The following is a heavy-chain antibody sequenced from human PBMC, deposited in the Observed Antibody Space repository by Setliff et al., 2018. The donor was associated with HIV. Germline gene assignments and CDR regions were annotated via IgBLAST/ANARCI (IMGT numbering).Heavy chain of an antibody. CDR3: ARDGRHSFGYNWFDP. V-gene: IGHV4-61*10. CDR2: IYSSGST. Sequence: SETLSLTCTVSGGSISSGNYYWSWIRQPAGKGLEWIGRIYSSGSTNYNPSLKSRVTISLDTSKNQFSLKVNSVTAADTAVYYCARDGRHSFGYNWFDPWGQGTLVTSPQ. CDR1: GGSISSGNYY. D-gene: IGHD5-18*01. J-gene: IGHJ5*02.